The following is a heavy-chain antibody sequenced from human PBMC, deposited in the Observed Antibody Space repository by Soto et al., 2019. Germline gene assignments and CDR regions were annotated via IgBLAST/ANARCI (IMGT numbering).Heavy chain of an antibody. J-gene: IGHJ3*02. CDR1: GFTFNDYA. CDR2: ITWNSGSI. Sequence: EVQLVESGGGLVQPGRSLRLSCAASGFTFNDYAMHWVRQAPGKGLEWVSGITWNSGSIAYADSVKGRFTISRDNAKNSMYLQMNSLRAEDTALYYCAKDVNPAYYYDSSGYYYKAAFDIWGQGAMVTVSS. V-gene: IGHV3-9*01. D-gene: IGHD3-22*01. CDR3: AKDVNPAYYYDSSGYYYKAAFDI.